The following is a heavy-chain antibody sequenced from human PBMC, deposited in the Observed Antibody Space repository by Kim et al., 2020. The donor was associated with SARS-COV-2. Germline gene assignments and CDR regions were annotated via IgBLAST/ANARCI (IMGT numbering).Heavy chain of an antibody. CDR2: IYPGDSAT. V-gene: IGHV5-51*01. CDR1: GYSFTSYW. CDR3: ARPRSASPFTFDY. J-gene: IGHJ4*02. Sequence: GESLKISFKGSGYSFTSYWIGWVRQMPGKGLEWMGIIYPGDSATTYSPSFQGQVTISADKSISTAYLQWSSLKASDTAMYYCARPRSASPFTFDYWGQGTLVTVSS. D-gene: IGHD6-25*01.